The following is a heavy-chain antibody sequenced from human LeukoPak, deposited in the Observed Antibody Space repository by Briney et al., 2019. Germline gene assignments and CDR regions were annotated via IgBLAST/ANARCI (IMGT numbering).Heavy chain of an antibody. D-gene: IGHD2-15*01. CDR1: VYIFINND. CDR3: ARSHTRNGFCGGGRCYPGVWWFDP. CDR2: IDPKNGNR. J-gene: IGHJ5*02. V-gene: IGHV1-8*01. Sequence: ASVKASCKASVYIFINNDINWVGQAPGQGREWMGWIDPKNGNRAKAKKFQGRVTMTTDTSISTAYMELSSLRSEDTAVYYCARSHTRNGFCGGGRCYPGVWWFDPWGQGTLVT.